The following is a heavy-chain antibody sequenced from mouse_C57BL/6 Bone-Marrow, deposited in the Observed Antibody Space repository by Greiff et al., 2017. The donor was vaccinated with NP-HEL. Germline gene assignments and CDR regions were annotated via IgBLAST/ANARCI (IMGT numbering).Heavy chain of an antibody. CDR1: GFSFNTYA. D-gene: IGHD1-1*01. Sequence: VQLKESGGGLVQPKGSLKLSCAASGFSFNTYAMNWVRQAPGKGLEWVARIRSKSNNYATYYADSVKDRFTISRDDSESMLYLQMNNLKTEDTAMYYCVRLHYYGSSDWYFDVWGTGTTVTVSS. CDR3: VRLHYYGSSDWYFDV. V-gene: IGHV10-1*01. J-gene: IGHJ1*03. CDR2: IRSKSNNYAT.